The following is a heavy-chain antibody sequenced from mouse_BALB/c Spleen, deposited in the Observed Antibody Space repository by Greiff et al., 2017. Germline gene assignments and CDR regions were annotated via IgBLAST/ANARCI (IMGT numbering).Heavy chain of an antibody. V-gene: IGHV3-2*02. CDR3: AREGGRGAWFAY. CDR2: ISYSGST. CDR1: GYSITSDYA. Sequence: EVKLQESGPGLVKPSQSLSLTCTVTGYSITSDYAWNWIRQFPGNKLEWMGYISYSGSTSYNPSLKSRISITRDTSKNQFFLQLNSVTTEDTATYYCAREGGRGAWFAYWGQGTLVTVSA. D-gene: IGHD3-3*01. J-gene: IGHJ3*01.